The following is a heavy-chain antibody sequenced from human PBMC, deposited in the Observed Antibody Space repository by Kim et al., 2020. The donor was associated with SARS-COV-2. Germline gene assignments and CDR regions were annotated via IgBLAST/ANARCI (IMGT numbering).Heavy chain of an antibody. D-gene: IGHD3-16*01. CDR3: ARGRAYLTDPSTLDY. CDR2: IYYSGST. V-gene: IGHV4-61*01. CDR1: GGSVSSGSYY. Sequence: SETLSLTCTVSGGSVSSGSYYWSWIRQPPGKGLEWIGYIYYSGSTNYNPSLKSRVTISVDTSKNQFSLKLSSVTAADTAVYYCARGRAYLTDPSTLDYWGQGTLVTVSS. J-gene: IGHJ4*02.